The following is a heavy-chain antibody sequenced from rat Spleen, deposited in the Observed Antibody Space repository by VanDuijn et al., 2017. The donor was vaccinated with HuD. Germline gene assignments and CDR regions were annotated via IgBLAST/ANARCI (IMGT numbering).Heavy chain of an antibody. Sequence: EVRLVESGGGLVQPGRSLKLSCAASGFNFNDYWMGWVRQAPTKGLEWVASITSGGGGTYYPDSVKGRFTISRDNVKSTLYLQMDSLRSEDTATYYCTRDWVYPFTYWGQGTLVTVSS. CDR1: GFNFNDYW. CDR3: TRDWVYPFTY. CDR2: ITSGGGGT. D-gene: IGHD1-9*01. V-gene: IGHV5-20*01. J-gene: IGHJ3*01.